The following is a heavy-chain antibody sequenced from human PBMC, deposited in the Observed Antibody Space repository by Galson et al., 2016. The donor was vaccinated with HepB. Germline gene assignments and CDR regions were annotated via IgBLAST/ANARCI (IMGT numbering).Heavy chain of an antibody. V-gene: IGHV3-64D*09. CDR3: VKGRSRYFDL. CDR1: RFTFSNYP. J-gene: IGHJ2*01. Sequence: SLRLSCAASRFTFSNYPMHWVRQAPGKGLQYVSTVNNDGISTYYVGSMEGRFTISRDNSKNTLFLLMSSLRLEDTAVYYCVKGRSRYFDLWGRGTLVTVSS. CDR2: VNNDGIST.